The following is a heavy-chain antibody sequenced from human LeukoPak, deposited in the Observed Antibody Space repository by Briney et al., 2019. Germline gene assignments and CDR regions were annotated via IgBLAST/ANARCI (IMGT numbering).Heavy chain of an antibody. J-gene: IGHJ4*02. V-gene: IGHV3-21*01. CDR1: GYTFSSYS. CDR3: VRLRRDSDTSGFYYYYDY. Sequence: GGSLRLSCAASGYTFSSYSINWVRQAPGKGLEWVSSISVRSNYIYYADSVRGRFSISRDDARDSLYLQMNSLRAEDTAVYYCVRLRRDSDTSGFYYYYDYWGQGTLVTVSS. CDR2: ISVRSNYI. D-gene: IGHD3-22*01.